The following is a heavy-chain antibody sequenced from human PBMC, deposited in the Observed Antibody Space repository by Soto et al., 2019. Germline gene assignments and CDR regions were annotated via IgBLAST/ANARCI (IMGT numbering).Heavy chain of an antibody. CDR3: AGGPPAADYYYYGMDV. Sequence: ASVKVSCKASGYTFTSYSMHWVRQAPGQGLEWMGIINPSGGSTSYAQKFQGRVTMTRDTSTSTVYMELSSLRSEDTAVYYCAGGPPAADYYYYGMDVWGQGTTVTVSS. CDR2: INPSGGST. V-gene: IGHV1-46*01. D-gene: IGHD2-2*01. CDR1: GYTFTSYS. J-gene: IGHJ6*02.